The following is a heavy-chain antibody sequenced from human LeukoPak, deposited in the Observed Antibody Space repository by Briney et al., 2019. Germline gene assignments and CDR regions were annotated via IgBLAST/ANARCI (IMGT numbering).Heavy chain of an antibody. CDR1: GFIFTSHG. Sequence: PGGSLRLSCVSSGFIFTSHGMQWVRQAPGKGLEWVAVIGHDGSNQNYADSVRGRFTISRDNAKNSLYLQMNSLRAEDTAVYYCAREGDISGSLGDYWGQGTLVTVSS. D-gene: IGHD6-19*01. CDR2: IGHDGSNQ. CDR3: AREGDISGSLGDY. J-gene: IGHJ4*02. V-gene: IGHV3-33*01.